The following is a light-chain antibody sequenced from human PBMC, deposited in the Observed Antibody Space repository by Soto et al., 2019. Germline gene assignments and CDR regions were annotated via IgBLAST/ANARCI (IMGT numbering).Light chain of an antibody. CDR1: QDIAHN. Sequence: IQLTQSPSVLSASIGDRVSISCRASQDIAHNLNWYQQKPGRAPQLLIFEKSTLLYGVPARFSGSGSRTEFTLTISSLQPEDFGSYYCQQSSYQPLFFGGGTRVQIK. V-gene: IGKV1-9*01. CDR2: EKS. CDR3: QQSSYQPLF. J-gene: IGKJ4*01.